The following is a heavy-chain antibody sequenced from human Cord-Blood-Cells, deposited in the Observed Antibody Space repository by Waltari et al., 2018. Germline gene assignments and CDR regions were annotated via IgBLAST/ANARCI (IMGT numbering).Heavy chain of an antibody. CDR2: ITHSGST. V-gene: IGHV4-34*01. J-gene: IGHJ4*02. CDR3: ARGLRGLRYFDWLLPEYYFDY. CDR1: GGSFSGYY. D-gene: IGHD3-9*01. Sequence: QVQLQQWGAGLLKPSETLSLTCAVYGGSFSGYYWSWIRQPPGKGLEWIGEITHSGSTSGDPNLKGRVTISVDTCRNQFSLKLSSVTAADTAVYYCARGLRGLRYFDWLLPEYYFDYWGQGTLVTVSS.